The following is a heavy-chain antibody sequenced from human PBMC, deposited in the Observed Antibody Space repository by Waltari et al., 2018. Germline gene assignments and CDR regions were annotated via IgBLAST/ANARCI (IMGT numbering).Heavy chain of an antibody. Sequence: QLQLQESGPGLVKPSETLSLTCTVSGGSNSSSSYYWGWIRQPPGKGLELIGSIYYSGITYYNPSLKIRVTISVDPSKSQFSLKLSSVTAADTAVYYCASRGEQLVEDYWGQGTLVTVSS. CDR1: GGSNSSSSYY. J-gene: IGHJ4*02. CDR2: IYYSGIT. CDR3: ASRGEQLVEDY. D-gene: IGHD6-13*01. V-gene: IGHV4-39*01.